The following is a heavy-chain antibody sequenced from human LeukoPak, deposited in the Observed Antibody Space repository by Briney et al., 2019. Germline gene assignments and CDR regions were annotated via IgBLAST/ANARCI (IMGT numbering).Heavy chain of an antibody. CDR1: GFTFSSYW. J-gene: IGHJ4*02. Sequence: GGSLRLSCAASGFTFSSYWMSWVRQAPGKGLEWVSSISTSSSYIYYADSVKGRFTIFRGNAKNSLYLQMNSLRAEDTAVYYCARVVWGQLTYYFDYWGQGTLVTVSS. CDR3: ARVVWGQLTYYFDY. D-gene: IGHD3-16*01. V-gene: IGHV3-21*01. CDR2: ISTSSSYI.